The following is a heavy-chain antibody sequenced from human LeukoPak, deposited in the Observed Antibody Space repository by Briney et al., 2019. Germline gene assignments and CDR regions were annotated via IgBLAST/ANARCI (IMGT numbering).Heavy chain of an antibody. V-gene: IGHV5-51*01. CDR3: ARQEMGGDNSSGNMS. Sequence: GESLKISCKGSGYYFNNYWITWVRQMPEKGLEWMGIIYPDDSQTRYSPSFQGQVTISADKSIRTAYLQWRSLKASDTAMYYCARQEMGGDNSSGNMSWGQAPLVTVSS. CDR2: IYPDDSQT. D-gene: IGHD6-19*01. J-gene: IGHJ1*01. CDR1: GYYFNNYW.